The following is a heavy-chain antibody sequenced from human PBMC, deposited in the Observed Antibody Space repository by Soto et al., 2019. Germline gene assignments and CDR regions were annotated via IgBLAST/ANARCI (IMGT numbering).Heavy chain of an antibody. D-gene: IGHD3-3*01. J-gene: IGHJ6*02. CDR2: ISNNGGTT. V-gene: IGHV3-64D*06. Sequence: EVHLVESGGGLVQPGGSLRLSCSASGFSFSSNAMHWVRQAPGKGLEYVSGISNNGGTTYHADSVKDRFFISRDSPKNTLYLQLNSLRTEDTAVYYCVRSSRRDITASRGMDVWGQGTTVTVSS. CDR1: GFSFSSNA. CDR3: VRSSRRDITASRGMDV.